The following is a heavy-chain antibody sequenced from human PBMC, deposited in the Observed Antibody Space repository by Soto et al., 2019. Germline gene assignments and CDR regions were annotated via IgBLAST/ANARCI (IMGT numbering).Heavy chain of an antibody. D-gene: IGHD3-3*01. J-gene: IGHJ4*02. V-gene: IGHV3-23*01. CDR3: AKVSDDFWSGYYWGLRQVQPILDY. Sequence: EVQLLESGGGLVQPGGSLRLSCAASGFTFSSYAMSWVRQAPGKGLEWVSAISGSGGSTYYADSVKGRFTISRDNSKNTLYLKMNSLSAEDTAVHICAKVSDDFWSGYYWGLRQVQPILDYWGQGTLVTVSS. CDR1: GFTFSSYA. CDR2: ISGSGGST.